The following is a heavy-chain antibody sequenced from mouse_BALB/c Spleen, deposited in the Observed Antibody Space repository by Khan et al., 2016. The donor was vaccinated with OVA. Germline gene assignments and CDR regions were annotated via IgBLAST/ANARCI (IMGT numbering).Heavy chain of an antibody. Sequence: EVQLQESGAELVRPGALVKLSCKASGFNIKDYYIHWVKQRPEQGLEWIGWIDPENGDTVYDPKFQDKATITSDTSSNTAYLQLSSLTSEATAVYYCARSGYFAWFAYWGQGTLVTVSA. CDR3: ARSGYFAWFAY. J-gene: IGHJ3*01. V-gene: IGHV14-1*02. CDR1: GFNIKDYY. CDR2: IDPENGDT.